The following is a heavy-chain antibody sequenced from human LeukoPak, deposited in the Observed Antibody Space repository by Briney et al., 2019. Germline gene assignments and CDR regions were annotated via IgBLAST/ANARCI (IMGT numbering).Heavy chain of an antibody. CDR2: IYYSGST. CDR3: ARGYKDILTGYYNWDYMDA. D-gene: IGHD3-9*01. Sequence: SETLSLTCTVSGGSISSSSYYWGWIRQPPGKGLEWIGSIYYSGSTNYNPSLKSRVTISVDTSKNQFSLKLSSVTAADTAVYYCARGYKDILTGYYNWDYMDAWGKGTTVTISS. CDR1: GGSISSSSYY. J-gene: IGHJ6*03. V-gene: IGHV4-39*07.